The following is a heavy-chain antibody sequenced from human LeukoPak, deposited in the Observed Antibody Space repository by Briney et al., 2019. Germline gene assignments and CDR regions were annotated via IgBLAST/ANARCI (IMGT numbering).Heavy chain of an antibody. CDR3: ARPSPYYFDY. CDR2: ISHSGSA. J-gene: IGHJ4*02. Sequence: TSETLSLTCAVSGGSFSGYYWTWIRQSPGKGLEWIGEISHSGSANYNPSLKSRVTMSVDTSKNQFSLRLSSVTAAGTAVYYCARPSPYYFDYWGQGTLVTVSS. CDR1: GGSFSGYY. V-gene: IGHV4-34*01.